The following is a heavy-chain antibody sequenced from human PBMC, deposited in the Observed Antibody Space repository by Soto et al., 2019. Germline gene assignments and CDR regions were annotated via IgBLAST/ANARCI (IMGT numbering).Heavy chain of an antibody. CDR1: GFTFSSYA. J-gene: IGHJ4*02. D-gene: IGHD2-15*01. Sequence: GSLRLSCAASGFTFSSYAMSWVRQAPGKGLEWVSAISGSGGSTYYADSVKGRFTISRDNSKNTLYLQMNSLRAEDTAVYYCAKDPGYCSGGSCYDPDYWGQGTLVTVSS. CDR2: ISGSGGST. CDR3: AKDPGYCSGGSCYDPDY. V-gene: IGHV3-23*01.